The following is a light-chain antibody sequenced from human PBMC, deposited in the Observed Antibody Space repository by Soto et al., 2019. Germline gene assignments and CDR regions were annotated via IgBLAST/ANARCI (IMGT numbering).Light chain of an antibody. CDR2: EGS. CDR3: CSYAGSYVV. V-gene: IGLV2-23*01. J-gene: IGLJ2*01. Sequence: QSALTQPASVSGSPGQSITISCTGTSSDVGSYNLVSWYQQHPGKAPKLMIYEGSKRPSGVSNRFSGSKSGNTASLTISGLQDEDEADYSCCSYAGSYVVFGGGTKLTVL. CDR1: SSDVGSYNL.